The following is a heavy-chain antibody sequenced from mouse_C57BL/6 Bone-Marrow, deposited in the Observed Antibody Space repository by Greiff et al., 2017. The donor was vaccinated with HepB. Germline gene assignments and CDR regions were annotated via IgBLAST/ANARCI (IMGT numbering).Heavy chain of an antibody. J-gene: IGHJ1*03. CDR2: IWSGGST. D-gene: IGHD1-1*01. CDR1: GFSLTSYG. Sequence: VQLVESGPGLVQPSQSLSITCTVSGFSLTSYGVHWVRQSPGKGLEWLGVIWSGGSTDYNAAFISRLSISKDNSKSQVFFKMNSLQADDTAIYYCARTKPDYYGSSVWYFDVWGTGTTVTVSS. V-gene: IGHV2-2*01. CDR3: ARTKPDYYGSSVWYFDV.